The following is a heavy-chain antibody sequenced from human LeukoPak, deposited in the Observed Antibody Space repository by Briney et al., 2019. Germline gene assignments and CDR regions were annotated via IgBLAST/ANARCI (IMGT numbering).Heavy chain of an antibody. Sequence: ASVKVSCKASGGTFSSYAISWVRQAPGQGLEWMGGIIPIFGTANYAQKFQGRVTITADESTSTAYMELSSLRSEDTAVYYCAGGPYYYDSSGYSNDAFDIWGQGTMVTVSS. CDR2: IIPIFGTA. D-gene: IGHD3-22*01. V-gene: IGHV1-69*01. J-gene: IGHJ3*02. CDR3: AGGPYYYDSSGYSNDAFDI. CDR1: GGTFSSYA.